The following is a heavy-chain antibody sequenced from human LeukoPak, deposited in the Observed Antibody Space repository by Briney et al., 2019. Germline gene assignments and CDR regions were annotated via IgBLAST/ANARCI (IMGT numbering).Heavy chain of an antibody. CDR1: GDSISSSY. J-gene: IGHJ4*02. V-gene: IGHV4-34*01. Sequence: KSSETLSLTCTVSGDSISSSYWSWIRQPPGKGLEWIGEINHSGSTNYNPSLKSRVTISVDTSKNQFSLKLSSVTAADTAVYYCARGAVAAPVDYWGQGTLVTVSS. D-gene: IGHD2-15*01. CDR3: ARGAVAAPVDY. CDR2: INHSGST.